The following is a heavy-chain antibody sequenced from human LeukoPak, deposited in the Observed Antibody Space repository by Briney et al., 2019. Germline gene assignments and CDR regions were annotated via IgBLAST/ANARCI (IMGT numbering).Heavy chain of an antibody. CDR3: AAVSNYYDSSGYLASYFDY. D-gene: IGHD3-22*01. CDR1: GYTFTSYG. CDR2: ISAYNGNT. V-gene: IGHV1-18*01. Sequence: ASVKVSCKASGYTFTSYGISWVRQAPGQGLEWMGWISAYNGNTNYAQKLQGRVTMTTDTSTSTAYMELSSLRSEDTAVYYCAAVSNYYDSSGYLASYFDYWGQGTLVTVSS. J-gene: IGHJ4*02.